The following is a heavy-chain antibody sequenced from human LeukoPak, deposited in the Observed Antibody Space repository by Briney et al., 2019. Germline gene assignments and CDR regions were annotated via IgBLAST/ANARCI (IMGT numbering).Heavy chain of an antibody. V-gene: IGHV3-33*08. D-gene: IGHD2-2*02. J-gene: IGHJ4*02. CDR2: IWYDGSNK. Sequence: GGSLRLSCAAPGFTFTSYGMHWVRQAPGKGLEWVAVIWYDGSNKYYADSVKGRFTISRDSSKNTLFLQMNSLRAEDTAVYYCARGWPIPATHPIDYWGQGALVTVSS. CDR3: ARGWPIPATHPIDY. CDR1: GFTFTSYG.